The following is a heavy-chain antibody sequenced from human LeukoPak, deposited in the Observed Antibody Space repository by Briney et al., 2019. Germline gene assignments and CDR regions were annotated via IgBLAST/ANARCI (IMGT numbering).Heavy chain of an antibody. J-gene: IGHJ4*02. V-gene: IGHV3-11*01. CDR3: ARDLDHYYDSSGYIDY. CDR1: GFTFSDYY. Sequence: GGSLRLSCAASGFTFSDYYMSWIRQAPGEGLEWVSYISSSGSTIYYADSVKGRFTISRDNAKNSLYLQMNSLRAEDTAVYYCARDLDHYYDSSGYIDYWGQGTLVTVSS. CDR2: ISSSGSTI. D-gene: IGHD3-22*01.